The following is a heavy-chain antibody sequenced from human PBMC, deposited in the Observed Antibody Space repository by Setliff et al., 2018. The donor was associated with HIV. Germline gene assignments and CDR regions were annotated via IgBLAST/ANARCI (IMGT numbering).Heavy chain of an antibody. J-gene: IGHJ4*02. CDR3: AREESTEYYGSGSYGPTFPPPLIY. Sequence: SETLSLTCTVSGGSISSYYWSWIRQPPGKGLEWLGHTYSSGSTNSNPSLKSRVTISVDTSNHQFSLKLTSVTAADTVVYYCAREESTEYYGSGSYGPTFPPPLIYWGQGTLVTVYS. CDR1: GGSISSYY. D-gene: IGHD3-10*01. V-gene: IGHV4-4*09. CDR2: TYSSGST.